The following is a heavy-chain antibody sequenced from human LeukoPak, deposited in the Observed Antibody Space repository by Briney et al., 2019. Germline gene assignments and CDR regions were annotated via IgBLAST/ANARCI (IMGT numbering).Heavy chain of an antibody. CDR3: ARQLHSSSWPFDY. V-gene: IGHV3-48*03. D-gene: IGHD6-13*01. CDR1: GFTFSSYE. J-gene: IGHJ4*02. CDR2: ISSSGSTI. Sequence: GGSLRLSCAASGFTFSSYEMNWVRQAPGKGLEWVSYISSSGSTIYYADSVKGRFTISRDNAKNSLYLQMNSLRAEDTALYHCARQLHSSSWPFDYWGQGTLVTVSS.